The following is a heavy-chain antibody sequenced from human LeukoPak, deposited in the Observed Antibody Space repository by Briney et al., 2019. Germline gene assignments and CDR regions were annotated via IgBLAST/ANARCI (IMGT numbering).Heavy chain of an antibody. D-gene: IGHD5-24*01. CDR1: VYTFTIYG. Sequence: ASVTVSRTPSVYTFTIYGISWVRQAPAQGPEWMGWINPNSGGTKYAQKFQGRVTMTRDTSISTAYMELSSLRSDDTAVYYCARRGEGYNFAYWGQGTLVTVSS. CDR3: ARRGEGYNFAY. CDR2: INPNSGGT. J-gene: IGHJ4*02. V-gene: IGHV1-2*02.